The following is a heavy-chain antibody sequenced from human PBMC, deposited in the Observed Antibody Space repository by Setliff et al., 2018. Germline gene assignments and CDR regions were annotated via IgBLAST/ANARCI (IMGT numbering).Heavy chain of an antibody. CDR3: VRTTRSTGFYGQGVAYYMDV. Sequence: SETLSLTCAASGGSFSDYYWTWIRQPPGKGLEWIGEINHSGNTNSKPSLKSRVTITVDPSKNRFSLWLTSVTAADAAVYYCVRTTRSTGFYGQGVAYYMDVWDKGTTVTVSS. J-gene: IGHJ6*03. V-gene: IGHV4-34*01. CDR2: INHSGNT. D-gene: IGHD2-8*02. CDR1: GGSFSDYY.